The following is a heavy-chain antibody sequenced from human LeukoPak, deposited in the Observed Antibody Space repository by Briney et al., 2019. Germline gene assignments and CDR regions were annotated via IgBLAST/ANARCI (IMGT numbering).Heavy chain of an antibody. CDR3: ARSGFLPQSSWFDY. V-gene: IGHV1-2*02. Sequence: GASVKVSCKASGYTFTGYYMHWVRQAPGQGLEWMGWINPNSGGTNYAQKFQGRVTMTRDTSISTAYMELSRLRSEDTAVYYCARSGFLPQSSWFDYWGQGTLVTVSS. CDR2: INPNSGGT. D-gene: IGHD2-2*01. CDR1: GYTFTGYY. J-gene: IGHJ4*02.